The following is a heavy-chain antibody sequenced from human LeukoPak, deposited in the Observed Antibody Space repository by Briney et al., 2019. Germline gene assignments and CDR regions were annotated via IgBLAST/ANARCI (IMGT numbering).Heavy chain of an antibody. V-gene: IGHV3-7*01. CDR1: GFTFSSSW. CDR3: ASLFDTVVDY. Sequence: GGSLRLSCAASGFTFSSSWMSWVRQAPGKGLEWVANIKQDGSDKYYVDSVKSRFTISRDNARNSLYLQMNSLRAEDTAVYYCASLFDTVVDYWGQGTLVTVSS. J-gene: IGHJ4*02. D-gene: IGHD4-23*01. CDR2: IKQDGSDK.